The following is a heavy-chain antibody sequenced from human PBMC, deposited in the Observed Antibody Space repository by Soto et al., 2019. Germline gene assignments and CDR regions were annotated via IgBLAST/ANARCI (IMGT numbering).Heavy chain of an antibody. CDR3: ARHPKVCSGGSCYYYGMDV. D-gene: IGHD2-15*01. J-gene: IGHJ6*02. V-gene: IGHV5-10-1*01. Sequence: PGESLKISCKGSGYSFTSYWISWVRQMPGKGLEWMGRIDPSDSYTNYSPSFQGHVTISADKSISTAYLQWSSLKASDTAMYYCARHPKVCSGGSCYYYGMDVWGQGTTVTVSS. CDR2: IDPSDSYT. CDR1: GYSFTSYW.